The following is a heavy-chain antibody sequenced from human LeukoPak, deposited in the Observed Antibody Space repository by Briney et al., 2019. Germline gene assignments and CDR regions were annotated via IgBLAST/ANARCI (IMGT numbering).Heavy chain of an antibody. CDR2: INPHSGGT. CDR3: ARDLDIVVVTTWAGFDY. D-gene: IGHD2-15*01. CDR1: GYTFTGYY. V-gene: IGHV1-2*02. J-gene: IGHJ4*02. Sequence: GASVKVSCKASGYTFTGYYIHWVRQAPGQGLEWMGWINPHSGGTNYAQKFQGGVTMTRDTSITTAYMELSSLRSDDTAVYYCARDLDIVVVTTWAGFDYWGQGTLVTVSS.